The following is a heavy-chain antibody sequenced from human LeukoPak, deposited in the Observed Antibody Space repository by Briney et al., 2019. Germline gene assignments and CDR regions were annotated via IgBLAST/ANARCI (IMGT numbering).Heavy chain of an antibody. V-gene: IGHV4-59*08. CDR1: GCSMRSYY. CDR2: VYYSGTA. J-gene: IGHJ4*02. D-gene: IGHD6-19*01. CDR3: ARTKSGWYYSDY. Sequence: SETLSLTCTVSGCSMRSYYWSWIRQPPGKGLELIGYVYYSGTANYNPSLESRVTILVDTSKNQFSLNLSSVTAADTAVYYCARTKSGWYYSDYWGQGTLVSVSS.